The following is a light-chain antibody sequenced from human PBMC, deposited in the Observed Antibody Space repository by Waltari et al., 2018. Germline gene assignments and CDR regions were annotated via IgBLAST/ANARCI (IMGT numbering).Light chain of an antibody. CDR1: PGAVTSGHY. Sequence: QAVVTQEPSLTVSPGGTVTLPCRSSPGAVTSGHYPYWFQQKPGQAPRTLIYDTSNKHSWTPARFSGSLLGGKAALTLSGAQPEDEANYYCFLSYSGAVIFGGGTKLTVL. V-gene: IGLV7-46*01. J-gene: IGLJ2*01. CDR2: DTS. CDR3: FLSYSGAVI.